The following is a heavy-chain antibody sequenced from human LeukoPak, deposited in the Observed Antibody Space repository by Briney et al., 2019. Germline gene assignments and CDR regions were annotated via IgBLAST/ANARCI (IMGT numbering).Heavy chain of an antibody. CDR2: IYHSGST. Sequence: SETLSLTCAVSGYSIGSGYYWGCIRQPPGKGLEWIGSIYHSGSTYYNPSLKSRVTISVDTSKNQFSLKLSSVTAADTAVYYCARHVLRNTAMAELFDYWGQGTLVTVSS. J-gene: IGHJ4*02. CDR3: ARHVLRNTAMAELFDY. V-gene: IGHV4-38-2*01. CDR1: GYSIGSGYY. D-gene: IGHD5-18*01.